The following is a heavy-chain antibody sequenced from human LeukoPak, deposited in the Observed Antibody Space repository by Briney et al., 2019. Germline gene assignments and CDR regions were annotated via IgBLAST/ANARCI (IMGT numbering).Heavy chain of an antibody. CDR2: ISYDGTTK. Sequence: GTSLRLSRAASGFTFNTYAIHWVRQPPGKGLEWVAFISYDGTTKYFADSVKGRSTISRDNSKNTVALRMNSLRAEDTAVYYCAKDYTARRGPVDYWGQGAQVSVSS. CDR1: GFTFNTYA. CDR3: AKDYTARRGPVDY. V-gene: IGHV3-30*18. D-gene: IGHD5-18*01. J-gene: IGHJ4*02.